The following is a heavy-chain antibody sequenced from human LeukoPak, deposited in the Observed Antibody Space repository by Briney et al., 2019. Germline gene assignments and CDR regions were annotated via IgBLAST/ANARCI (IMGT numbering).Heavy chain of an antibody. CDR2: IIPILGIA. V-gene: IGHV1-69*04. D-gene: IGHD3-10*01. CDR3: ARGMVRGVRPDWFDP. Sequence: SVKVSCKASGGTVSSYAISWVRQAPGQGLEWMGRIIPILGIANYAQKFQGRVTITADKSTSTAYMELSSLRSEDTAVYYCARGMVRGVRPDWFDPWGQGTLVTVSS. CDR1: GGTVSSYA. J-gene: IGHJ5*02.